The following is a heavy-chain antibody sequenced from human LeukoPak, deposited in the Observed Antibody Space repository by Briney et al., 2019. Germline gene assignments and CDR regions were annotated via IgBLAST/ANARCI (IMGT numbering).Heavy chain of an antibody. CDR2: ISSSGNTI. V-gene: IGHV3-11*04. D-gene: IGHD3-10*01. CDR1: GFTFSDYY. Sequence: PGGSLRLSCAASGFTFSDYYMSWIRQAPGKGLEWVPYISSSGNTIYYADSVKGRFTISRDNAKNSLYLQMNSLRAEDTAVYYCARRQSGSGKSFDYWGQGTLVTVSS. J-gene: IGHJ4*02. CDR3: ARRQSGSGKSFDY.